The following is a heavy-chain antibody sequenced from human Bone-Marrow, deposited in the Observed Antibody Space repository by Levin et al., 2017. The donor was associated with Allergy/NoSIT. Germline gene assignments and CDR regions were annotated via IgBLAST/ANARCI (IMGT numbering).Heavy chain of an antibody. J-gene: IGHJ2*01. CDR3: SRPHHPPHRYNGPSSYWYFDL. V-gene: IGHV3-30*04. D-gene: IGHD1-26*01. CDR2: ISPFDGTKK. CDR1: GFSFSSYV. Sequence: GGSLRLSCAASGFSFSSYVLGWVRQAPGKGLEWVAIISPFDGTKKYYVDSVEGRFSISRDNIKNTLYLQMNSLTLEDSATYFCSRPHHPPHRYNGPSSYWYFDLWGRGPLVTVSA.